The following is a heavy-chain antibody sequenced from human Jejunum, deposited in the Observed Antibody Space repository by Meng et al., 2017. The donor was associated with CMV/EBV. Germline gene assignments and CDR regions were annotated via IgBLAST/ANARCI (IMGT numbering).Heavy chain of an antibody. J-gene: IGHJ5*02. CDR2: INPNSGGT. Sequence: QVQLVQSGAEVKKPGASVKVSYKASIYTFTGYYIHWVRQAPGQGLEWMGRINPNSGGTNYAQKFQGRVTMTRDTSISTAYMELSRLRSDDTAVYYCAHQAVAGTRGWFDPWGQGTLVTVSS. D-gene: IGHD6-19*01. CDR1: IYTFTGYY. V-gene: IGHV1-2*06. CDR3: AHQAVAGTRGWFDP.